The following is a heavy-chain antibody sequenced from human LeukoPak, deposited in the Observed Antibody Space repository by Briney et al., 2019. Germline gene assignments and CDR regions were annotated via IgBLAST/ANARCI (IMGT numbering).Heavy chain of an antibody. CDR1: VFTFLKYS. D-gene: IGHD5-12*01. Sequence: PGWSLPLSCLASVFTFLKYSMNEVGPAPSKDVAGVSSINGSNAYIYYPDSLKGRFTISRDNATNSLYVQMNSLSAEDTAVYYCARGGCSGPGNCCLFDYWGQGTLVTVSS. CDR3: ARGGCSGPGNCCLFDY. V-gene: IGHV3-21*06. CDR2: INGSNAYI. J-gene: IGHJ4*02.